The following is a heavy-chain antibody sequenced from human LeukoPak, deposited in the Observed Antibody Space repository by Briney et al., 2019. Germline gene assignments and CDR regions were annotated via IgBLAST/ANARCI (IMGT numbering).Heavy chain of an antibody. J-gene: IGHJ4*02. Sequence: PGESLRLSCAASGFTFTTYWMSWVRQAPGKGLEWAANINQDGTEKYYVDSVKGRFTISRDYAKKSLFLQMNSLRVEDTAVYYCAKVAKYYYGPETYYFFEQWGQGTPVTAAS. CDR3: AKVAKYYYGPETYYFFEQ. CDR2: INQDGTEK. D-gene: IGHD3-10*01. CDR1: GFTFTTYW. V-gene: IGHV3-7*01.